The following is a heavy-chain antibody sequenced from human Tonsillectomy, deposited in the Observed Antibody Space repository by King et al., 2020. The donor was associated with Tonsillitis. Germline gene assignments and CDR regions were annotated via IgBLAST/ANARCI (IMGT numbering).Heavy chain of an antibody. CDR3: AREGLGASLH. CDR1: GFTFSSYA. D-gene: IGHD1-26*01. CDR2: ISYDGSNK. V-gene: IGHV3-30*01. J-gene: IGHJ4*02. Sequence: VQLVESGGGVVQPGRSLRLSCAASGFTFSSYAMHWVRQAPGKGLEWGAGISYDGSNKYYADSVKGRFTISTDNSKNTLYLQMNSLRAEDTAVYYCAREGLGASLHWGQGTLVTVSS.